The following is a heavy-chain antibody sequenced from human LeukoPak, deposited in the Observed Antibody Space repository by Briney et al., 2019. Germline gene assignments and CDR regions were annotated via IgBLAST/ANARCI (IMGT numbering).Heavy chain of an antibody. Sequence: ASVKVSCKASGYTFTGYYMHWGRQAPGQGLEWMGWINPNSGGTNYAQKFQGRVTMTRDTSISTAYMELSRLRSDDTAVYYCARGLPYCSSTSCYYYNWFDPWGQGTLVTVSS. CDR3: ARGLPYCSSTSCYYYNWFDP. V-gene: IGHV1-2*02. J-gene: IGHJ5*02. CDR2: INPNSGGT. D-gene: IGHD2-2*01. CDR1: GYTFTGYY.